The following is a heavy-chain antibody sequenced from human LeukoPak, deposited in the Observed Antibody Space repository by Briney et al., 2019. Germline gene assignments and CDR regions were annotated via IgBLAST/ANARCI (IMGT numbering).Heavy chain of an antibody. CDR3: ARAMDGAFDI. V-gene: IGHV4-4*09. Sequence: GSLRLSCAASGFTFSGYAMSWVRQAPGKGLEWIGYIYTSGSTNYNPSLKSRVTISVDTSKNQFSLKLSSVTAADTAVYYCARAMDGAFDIWGQGTMVTVSS. CDR2: IYTSGST. D-gene: IGHD3/OR15-3a*01. J-gene: IGHJ3*02. CDR1: GFTFSGYA.